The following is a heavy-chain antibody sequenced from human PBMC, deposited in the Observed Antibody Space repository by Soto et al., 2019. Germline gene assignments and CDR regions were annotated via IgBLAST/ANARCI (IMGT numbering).Heavy chain of an antibody. CDR2: IYYSGTT. D-gene: IGHD3-3*01. V-gene: IGHV4-39*01. J-gene: IGHJ5*02. Sequence: SETLSLTCTVSGDSISSSSYYWGWIRQPPGKGLEWIGDIYYSGTTHYNPSLKSRVTISIDTSKNQFSLHLRSVTAADTAVYYCARLKGVFFVTTYNWFDPWGQGTPVTVSS. CDR3: ARLKGVFFVTTYNWFDP. CDR1: GDSISSSSYY.